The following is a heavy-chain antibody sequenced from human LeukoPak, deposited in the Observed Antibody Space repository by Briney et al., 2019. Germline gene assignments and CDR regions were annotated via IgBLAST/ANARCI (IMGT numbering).Heavy chain of an antibody. CDR3: ARDLVTVTKGSDI. J-gene: IGHJ3*02. V-gene: IGHV4-59*11. Sequence: SETLSLTCAVSADSFSSHYWTWIRQPPGKGLEWIGYISYIGSTNYNPSLKSRVTISIDTSKNQFSLKMSSVTAADTAVYYCARDLVTVTKGSDIWGQGTMVSVSS. CDR1: ADSFSSHY. CDR2: ISYIGST. D-gene: IGHD4-17*01.